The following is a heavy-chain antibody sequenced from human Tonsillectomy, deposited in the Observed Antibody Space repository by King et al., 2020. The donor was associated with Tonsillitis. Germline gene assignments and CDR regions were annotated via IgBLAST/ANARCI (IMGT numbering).Heavy chain of an antibody. V-gene: IGHV3-33*05. CDR3: ARDRDDYIFDF. CDR1: GFTFSRYD. D-gene: IGHD4/OR15-4a*01. CDR2: ISYDGSNK. J-gene: IGHJ4*02. Sequence: VQLVESGGGVVQPGRSLRLSCAASGFTFSRYDIHWVRQAPGKGLEWVAVISYDGSNKYYADSVQGRFTISRDNSKNTLYLQMHSLRAEDTAVYYCARDRDDYIFDFCGQGTLVTVSS.